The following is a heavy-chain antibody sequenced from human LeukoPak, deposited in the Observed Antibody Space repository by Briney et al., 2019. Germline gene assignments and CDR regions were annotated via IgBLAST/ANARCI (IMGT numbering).Heavy chain of an antibody. CDR1: GYTLTNYF. V-gene: IGHV1-46*01. Sequence: ASVKVSCTASGYTLTNYFMHWVRQAPGQGLEWMGIINPSSGGTTYAQKFQGRVAMTSVTSTSTLYVELSSLRSEDTAIYYCARESRPIAASGRGAFDIWGQGTMVSVSS. D-gene: IGHD6-13*01. J-gene: IGHJ3*02. CDR3: ARESRPIAASGRGAFDI. CDR2: INPSSGGT.